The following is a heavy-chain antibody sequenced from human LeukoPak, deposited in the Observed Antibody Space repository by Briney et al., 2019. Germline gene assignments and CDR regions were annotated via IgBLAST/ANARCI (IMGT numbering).Heavy chain of an antibody. CDR1: GCTFSSYA. V-gene: IGHV1-69*05. Sequence: GSSVKVSCKASGCTFSSYAISWVRQAPGQGLEWMGRIIPNFGTANYAQKFQGRVTITTDESTSTAYMELSSLRSEDTAVYYCARDLRQVDTAMATEYNWFDPWGQGTLVTVSS. J-gene: IGHJ5*02. CDR2: IIPNFGTA. D-gene: IGHD5-18*01. CDR3: ARDLRQVDTAMATEYNWFDP.